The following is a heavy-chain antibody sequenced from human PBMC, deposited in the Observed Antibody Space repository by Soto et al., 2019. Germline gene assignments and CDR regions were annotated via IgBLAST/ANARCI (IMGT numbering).Heavy chain of an antibody. CDR2: INHSGST. CDR1: GGSFSGCY. J-gene: IGHJ4*02. D-gene: IGHD6-13*01. CDR3: ARGLEDRRAAAGTAPTVDY. V-gene: IGHV4-34*01. Sequence: PSETLSLTCAVYGGSFSGCYWSWIRQPPGKGLEWIGEINHSGSTNYNPSLKSRVTISVDTSKNQFSLKLSSVTAADTAVYYCARGLEDRRAAAGTAPTVDYWGQGTLVTVSS.